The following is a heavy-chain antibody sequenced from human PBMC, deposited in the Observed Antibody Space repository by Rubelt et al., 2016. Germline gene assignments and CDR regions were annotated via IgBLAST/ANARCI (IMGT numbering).Heavy chain of an antibody. J-gene: IGHJ5*02. CDR2: INAGNGNT. CDR3: ARMRGPYSSSGGEFDP. V-gene: IGHV1-3*01. CDR1: GYTFTSYA. D-gene: IGHD6-13*01. Sequence: QVQLVQSGAEVKKPGASVKVSCKASGYTFTSYAMHWVRQAPGQRLEWMGWINAGNGNTKYSQKFRGRVTITSDTSASTASMVRSSLRSEDTAVYYCARMRGPYSSSGGEFDPWGQGTLVTVSS.